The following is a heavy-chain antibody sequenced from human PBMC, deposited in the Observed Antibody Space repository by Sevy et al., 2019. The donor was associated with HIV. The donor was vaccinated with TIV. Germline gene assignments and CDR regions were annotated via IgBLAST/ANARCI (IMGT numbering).Heavy chain of an antibody. CDR2: IYPGDSDT. Sequence: GESLKISCKGSGYSFTSYWIGWVRQMPGKGLEWMGIIYPGDSDTRYSPSFQGQVTISADKSISTAYLQWSSLKASDTAMYYCARGERITIFGVVIAPNNWFDPWGQGTLVIVSS. J-gene: IGHJ5*02. D-gene: IGHD3-3*01. CDR1: GYSFTSYW. CDR3: ARGERITIFGVVIAPNNWFDP. V-gene: IGHV5-51*01.